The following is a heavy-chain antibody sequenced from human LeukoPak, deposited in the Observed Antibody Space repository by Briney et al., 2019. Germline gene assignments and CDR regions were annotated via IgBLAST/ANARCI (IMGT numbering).Heavy chain of an antibody. D-gene: IGHD3-10*01. CDR2: IRYDGSNK. CDR3: ASSMVRGVTTFDY. J-gene: IGHJ4*02. CDR1: GFSFSSYG. Sequence: VGALRLSCAASGFSFSSYGRHWGRQAPGKGLEWVAFIRYDGSNKYYADSVKGRFTISRDNSKNTLYLQMNSLRAEDTSVYYCASSMVRGVTTFDYWGQGTLVIVSS. V-gene: IGHV3-30*02.